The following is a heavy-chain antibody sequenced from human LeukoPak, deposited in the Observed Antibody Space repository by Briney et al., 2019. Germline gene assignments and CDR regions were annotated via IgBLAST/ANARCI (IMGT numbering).Heavy chain of an antibody. J-gene: IGHJ3*02. CDR3: ASGSYCSSTSCSDAFDI. CDR1: GGTFSSYA. CDR2: IIPIFGTA. V-gene: IGHV1-69*05. D-gene: IGHD2-2*01. Sequence: SVKVSCKASGGTFSSYAISWVRQAPGQGLEWMGGIIPIFGTANYAQKFQGRVTITTDESTSTAYMELSSLRSEDTAVYYCASGSYCSSTSCSDAFDIWGRGTMVTVSS.